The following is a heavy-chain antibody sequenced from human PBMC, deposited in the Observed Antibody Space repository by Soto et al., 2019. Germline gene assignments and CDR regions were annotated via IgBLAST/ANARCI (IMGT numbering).Heavy chain of an antibody. Sequence: ASVKVSCKASGYTFTSYYMHWVRQAPGQGLEWMGIINPSGGSTSYAQKFQGRVTMTRDTSTSTVYMELSSLRSEDTAVYYCARDRQVPPFDYYYGMDVWGQGTTVTVSS. CDR2: INPSGGST. J-gene: IGHJ6*02. D-gene: IGHD1-1*01. V-gene: IGHV1-46*01. CDR3: ARDRQVPPFDYYYGMDV. CDR1: GYTFTSYY.